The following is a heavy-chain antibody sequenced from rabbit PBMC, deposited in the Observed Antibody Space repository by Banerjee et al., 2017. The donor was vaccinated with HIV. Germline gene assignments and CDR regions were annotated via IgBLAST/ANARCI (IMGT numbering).Heavy chain of an antibody. CDR2: IYTGDGDT. J-gene: IGHJ4*01. V-gene: IGHV1S40*01. D-gene: IGHD4-2*01. CDR3: ARNYAAYGL. Sequence: QWLEESGGDLVKPGASLTLTCTASGFSFSSYWICWVRQAPGKGLEWIACIYTGDGDTYYASWVNGRFTISKTSSTTVTLQMTSLTAADTATYFCARNYAAYGLWGPGTLVTVS. CDR1: GFSFSSYW.